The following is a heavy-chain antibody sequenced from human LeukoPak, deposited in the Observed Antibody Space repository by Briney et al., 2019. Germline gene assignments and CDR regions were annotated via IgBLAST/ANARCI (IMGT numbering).Heavy chain of an antibody. Sequence: GGGPRLSCAAPGFTLSSYSMHWVRPGPGKGVGGVAVISYDGSNKYYADSVKGRFTISRDNSKNTLYLQMNSLRAEDTAVYYCAREWELLSVFDYWGQGTLVTVSS. D-gene: IGHD1-26*01. CDR3: AREWELLSVFDY. CDR2: ISYDGSNK. CDR1: GFTLSSYS. V-gene: IGHV3-30-3*01. J-gene: IGHJ4*02.